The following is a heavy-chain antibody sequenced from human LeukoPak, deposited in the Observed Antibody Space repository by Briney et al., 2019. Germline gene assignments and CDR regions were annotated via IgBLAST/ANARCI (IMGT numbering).Heavy chain of an antibody. CDR1: GGSVSSGGYH. CDR3: ARVGHLTNNWFDP. D-gene: IGHD4-11*01. V-gene: IGHV4-61*03. Sequence: SETLSLTCSVSGGSVSSGGYHWSWIRQPPGKGLEWIGYIYHSGSANYNPSLKSRVTISVDTSKNDFSLNLSSVTAADTAVYYCARVGHLTNNWFDPWGQGSLVSVSS. J-gene: IGHJ5*02. CDR2: IYHSGSA.